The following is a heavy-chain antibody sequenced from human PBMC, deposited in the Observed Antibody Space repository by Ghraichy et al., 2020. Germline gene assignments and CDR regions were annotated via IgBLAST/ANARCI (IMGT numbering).Heavy chain of an antibody. V-gene: IGHV4-34*01. D-gene: IGHD3-10*01. CDR1: DASFNGYY. CDR2: INHSGTT. Sequence: SETLSLTCAVYDASFNGYYWTWIRQPPGKGLEWIGEINHSGTTNYNPSLKSRVTISVDRTNYQFSLRLRSVTAADTALYYCARAYYCGSGIHTRYRYQYYMDVWGKGTTVIVSS. CDR3: ARAYYCGSGIHTRYRYQYYMDV. J-gene: IGHJ6*03.